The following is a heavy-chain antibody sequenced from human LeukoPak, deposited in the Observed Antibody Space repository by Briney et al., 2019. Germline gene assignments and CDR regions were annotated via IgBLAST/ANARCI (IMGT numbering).Heavy chain of an antibody. D-gene: IGHD6-19*01. CDR3: ARDRGSTGWYVMNY. V-gene: IGHV3-74*01. CDR2: IKNDGSST. Sequence: GGSLRLSCAASGFTFSGYWMHWVRQAAGKGLVWVARIKNDGSSTNYADSVKGRFTISRDNAKNTLYLELNSLRAEDTAVYYCARDRGSTGWYVMNYWGQGILVTVSS. CDR1: GFTFSGYW. J-gene: IGHJ4*02.